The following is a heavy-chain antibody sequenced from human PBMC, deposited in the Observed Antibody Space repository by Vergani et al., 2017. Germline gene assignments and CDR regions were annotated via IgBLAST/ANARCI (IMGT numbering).Heavy chain of an antibody. CDR1: GYTFTSYY. CDR3: ARDDSSGYYLPTGFDP. Sequence: QVQLVQSGAEVKKPGASVKVSCKASGYTFTSYYMHWVRQAPGQGLEWMGIINPSGGSTSYAQKFQGRVTMTRDTSTSTVYMELSSLRSEDTAVYYCARDDSSGYYLPTGFDPWGQGTLVTVSS. CDR2: INPSGGST. J-gene: IGHJ5*02. D-gene: IGHD3-22*01. V-gene: IGHV1-46*01.